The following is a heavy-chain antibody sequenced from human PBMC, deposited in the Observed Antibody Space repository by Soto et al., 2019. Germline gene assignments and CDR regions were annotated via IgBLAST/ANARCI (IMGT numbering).Heavy chain of an antibody. Sequence: QVQVVQSGAEVKKPGASVKVSCKASGYTFTDYFIQWVRQAPGQGLEWVAWINPKTAATNYAKKFQGRVSLTWDTSSTTAYMELTRLRPDDTAVYYCARIKWGLNYYNGMDVWGQGTTVIVSS. CDR2: INPKTAAT. CDR1: GYTFTDYF. D-gene: IGHD1-26*01. J-gene: IGHJ6*02. V-gene: IGHV1-2*02. CDR3: ARIKWGLNYYNGMDV.